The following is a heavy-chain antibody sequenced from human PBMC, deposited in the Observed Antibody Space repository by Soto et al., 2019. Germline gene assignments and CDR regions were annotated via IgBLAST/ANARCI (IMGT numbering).Heavy chain of an antibody. CDR1: GFTFSSYG. Sequence: PGGSLRLSCAASGFTFSSYGMHWVRQAPGKGLEWVAVISYDGSNKYYADSVKGRFTISRDNSKNALYLQMNSLRAEDTAVYYCAKDYGYYYGSETYYGMDVWGQGTTVTVSS. J-gene: IGHJ6*02. CDR3: AKDYGYYYGSETYYGMDV. D-gene: IGHD3-10*01. V-gene: IGHV3-30*18. CDR2: ISYDGSNK.